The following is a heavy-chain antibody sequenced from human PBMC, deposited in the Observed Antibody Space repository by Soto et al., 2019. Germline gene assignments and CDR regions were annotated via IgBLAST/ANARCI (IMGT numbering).Heavy chain of an antibody. CDR3: ARNAAPDPYYYYYMDV. Sequence: GASVKVSCKASGYTFTGYYMHWVRQAPGQGLEWMGWINPNSGGTNYAQKFQGWVTMTRDTSISTAYMELSRLRSDDTAVYYCARNAAPDPYYYYYMDVWGKGTTVTVSS. CDR1: GYTFTGYY. J-gene: IGHJ6*03. D-gene: IGHD6-6*01. CDR2: INPNSGGT. V-gene: IGHV1-2*04.